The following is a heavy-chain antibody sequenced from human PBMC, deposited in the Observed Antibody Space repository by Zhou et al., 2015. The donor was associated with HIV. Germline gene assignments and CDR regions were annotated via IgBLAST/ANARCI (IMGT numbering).Heavy chain of an antibody. J-gene: IGHJ4*02. Sequence: QVQLVQSGAEVKKPGSSVKVSCKASGGTFSSYAISWVRQAPGQGLEWMGGIIPIFGTANYAQKFQGRVTITADESTSTAYMELSSLRSEDTAVYYCARGTNPYYYDSSGYYSPDYWGQGTLGHRLL. CDR2: IIPIFGTA. CDR3: ARGTNPYYYDSSGYYSPDY. V-gene: IGHV1-69*01. CDR1: GGTFSSYA. D-gene: IGHD3-22*01.